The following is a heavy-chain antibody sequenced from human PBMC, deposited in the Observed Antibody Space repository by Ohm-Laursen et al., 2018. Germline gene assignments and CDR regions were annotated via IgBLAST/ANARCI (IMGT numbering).Heavy chain of an antibody. CDR3: ARERDAFDV. CDR1: GFTFSNYW. Sequence: SLRLSCAASGFTFSNYWMHWVRQAPGKGLEWVSGISGSGDTTYCADSVKGRFTISRDNSKNTLYLQMNSLRAEDTAVYYCARERDAFDVWGQGTTVTVSS. CDR2: ISGSGDTT. V-gene: IGHV3-23*01. J-gene: IGHJ3*01.